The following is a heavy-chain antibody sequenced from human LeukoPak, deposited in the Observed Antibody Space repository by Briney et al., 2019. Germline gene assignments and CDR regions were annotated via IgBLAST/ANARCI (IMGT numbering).Heavy chain of an antibody. V-gene: IGHV1-69*04. CDR2: IIPILGIA. CDR3: ARTKAVAYYYYGMDV. J-gene: IGHJ6*02. CDR1: GGTFSSYA. D-gene: IGHD6-19*01. Sequence: SVKVSCKASGGTFSSYAISWVRQAPGQGLEWMGRIIPILGIANYAQKLQGRVTMTADTSTSTAYMELRSLRSDDTAVYYCARTKAVAYYYYGMDVWGQGTTVTVSS.